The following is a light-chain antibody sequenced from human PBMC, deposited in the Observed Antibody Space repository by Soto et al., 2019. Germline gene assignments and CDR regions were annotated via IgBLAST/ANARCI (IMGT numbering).Light chain of an antibody. CDR3: SSFVRGTSYV. CDR1: SNDVGRFNY. CDR2: DVT. V-gene: IGLV2-8*01. J-gene: IGLJ1*01. Sequence: QSVLTQAPSASGSPGQSVTISCAGTSNDVGRFNYVSWYQHHPGKAPKLIIYDVTKRPSGVPDRFSGSKSGNTAYLTVSGLQAEDGADYFCSSFVRGTSYVFGTGTRSPS.